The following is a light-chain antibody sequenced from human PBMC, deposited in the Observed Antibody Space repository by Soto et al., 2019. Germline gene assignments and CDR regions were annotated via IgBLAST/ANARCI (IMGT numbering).Light chain of an antibody. CDR2: DVT. Sequence: QSALTQPASVSGSPGQSIAISCTGTSSDVGGYNYVSWYQQHPGKAPKLMIYDVTTRRSGVSNRFSGSKSGNTAALTISGLQAEDEADYYCSSYTSDTTGVFGTGTKVTVL. CDR1: SSDVGGYNY. V-gene: IGLV2-14*03. CDR3: SSYTSDTTGV. J-gene: IGLJ1*01.